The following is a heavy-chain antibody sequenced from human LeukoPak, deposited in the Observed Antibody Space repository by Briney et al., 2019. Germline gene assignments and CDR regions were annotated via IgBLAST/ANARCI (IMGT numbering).Heavy chain of an antibody. J-gene: IGHJ4*02. V-gene: IGHV3-21*01. Sequence: GGSLRLSCAASGFSFTSYSMNWVRQAPGEGLEWVSSISSSGTYIYYADSVKGRFTISRDNAKNSLYLQMNSLRAEDTAVYYCARGYYYGSGTYFDYWGQGTPVTVSS. CDR1: GFSFTSYS. CDR3: ARGYYYGSGTYFDY. D-gene: IGHD3-10*01. CDR2: ISSSGTYI.